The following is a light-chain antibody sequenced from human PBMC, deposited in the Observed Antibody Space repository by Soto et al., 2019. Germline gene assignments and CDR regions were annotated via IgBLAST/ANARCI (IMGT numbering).Light chain of an antibody. CDR1: TSDVGVYNY. CDR2: DVS. V-gene: IGLV2-14*03. Sequence: QSVLTQPASVSGSPGQSITISCIGTTSDVGVYNYVSWYQQYPGKAPKLMIYDVSNRPSGVSNRFSGSKSGSTATLTISGLQAEDEADYYCSSYGSGGTSVVFGGGTKLTVL. J-gene: IGLJ2*01. CDR3: SSYGSGGTSVV.